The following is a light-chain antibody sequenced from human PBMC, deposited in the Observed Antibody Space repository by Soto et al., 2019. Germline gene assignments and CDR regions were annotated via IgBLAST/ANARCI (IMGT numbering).Light chain of an antibody. CDR1: QSVGNH. J-gene: IGKJ2*01. CDR2: ATT. V-gene: IGKV1-39*01. CDR3: QQSHRTVS. Sequence: DIQMTQSPASLSASVGDRITITCRASQSVGNHLNWYQQKPGKAPKILIYATTMLQRGVPSRFSGSGSGTDFTLTISRLQPEDFATDSCQQSHRTVSVGQGTNLEVK.